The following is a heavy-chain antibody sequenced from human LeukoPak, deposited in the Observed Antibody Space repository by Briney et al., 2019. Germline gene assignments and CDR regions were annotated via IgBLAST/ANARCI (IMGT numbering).Heavy chain of an antibody. CDR3: ARGPPPDITVAGPPDY. CDR2: INHSGST. Sequence: KPSETLSLTCAVYGGSFSGYYWSWIRQPPGKGLEWIGEINHSGSTNYNPSLKSRVTISVDTSKNQFSLKLSSVTAADTAVYYCARGPPPDITVAGPPDYWGQGTLVTVSS. V-gene: IGHV4-34*01. CDR1: GGSFSGYY. J-gene: IGHJ4*02. D-gene: IGHD6-19*01.